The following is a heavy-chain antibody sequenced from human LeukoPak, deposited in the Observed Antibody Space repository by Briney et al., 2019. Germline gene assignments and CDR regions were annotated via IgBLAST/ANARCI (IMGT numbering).Heavy chain of an antibody. CDR2: ISGSGGST. V-gene: IGHV3-23*01. D-gene: IGHD2-15*01. J-gene: IGHJ4*02. CDR1: GFTFSSYA. CDR3: AKVPEKYVDHCSGGSCYSFDY. Sequence: GGSLRLSCAASGFTFSSYAMSWVRQAPGKGLEWVSAISGSGGSTYYADSVKGRFTISRDNSKNTLYLQMNSLRAEDTAVYYCAKVPEKYVDHCSGGSCYSFDYWGQGTLVTVSS.